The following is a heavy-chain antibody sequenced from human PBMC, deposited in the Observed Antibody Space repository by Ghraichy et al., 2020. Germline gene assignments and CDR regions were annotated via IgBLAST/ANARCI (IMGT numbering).Heavy chain of an antibody. CDR1: GGSIRSSSYY. CDR2: IYYSGST. Sequence: GSLRLSCTVSGGSIRSSSYYWGWIRQPPGKGLKWIGSIYYSGSTYYNPSLKSRVTISVETSKNQFSLKLSSVTAADTAVYYCARQLRYYYDSSGSYAFDIWGQGTMVTVSS. D-gene: IGHD3-22*01. J-gene: IGHJ3*02. CDR3: ARQLRYYYDSSGSYAFDI. V-gene: IGHV4-39*01.